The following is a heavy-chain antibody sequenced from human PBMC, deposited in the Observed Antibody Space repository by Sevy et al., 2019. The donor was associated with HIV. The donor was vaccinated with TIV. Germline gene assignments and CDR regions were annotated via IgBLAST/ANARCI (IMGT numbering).Heavy chain of an antibody. CDR3: ARSGAFRGRSSFGDSPVYYYYYMDV. J-gene: IGHJ6*03. Sequence: ASVKVSCKASGYTFTSYYMHWVRQAPGQGLEWMGIINPSGGSTSYAQKFQGRVTMTRDTSTSTVYMELSSLRSEDTAVYYGARSGAFRGRSSFGDSPVYYYYYMDVWGKGTTVTVSS. D-gene: IGHD3-10*01. CDR2: INPSGGST. CDR1: GYTFTSYY. V-gene: IGHV1-46*03.